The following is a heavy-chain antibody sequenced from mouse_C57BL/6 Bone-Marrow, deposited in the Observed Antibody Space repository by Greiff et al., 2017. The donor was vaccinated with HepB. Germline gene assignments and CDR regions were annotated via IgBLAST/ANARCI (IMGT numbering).Heavy chain of an antibody. Sequence: EVQVVESGGGLVQSGRSLRLSCATSGFTFSDFYMEWVRQAPGKGLEWIAASRNKANDYTTEYSASVKGRFIVSRDTSQSILYLQMNALRAEETAIYYCARDAEYYYGSSLYWYFDVWGTGTTVTVSS. D-gene: IGHD1-1*01. CDR1: GFTFSDFY. CDR2: SRNKANDYTT. J-gene: IGHJ1*03. V-gene: IGHV7-1*01. CDR3: ARDAEYYYGSSLYWYFDV.